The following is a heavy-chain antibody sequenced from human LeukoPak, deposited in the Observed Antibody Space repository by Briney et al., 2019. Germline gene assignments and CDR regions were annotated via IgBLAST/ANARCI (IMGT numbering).Heavy chain of an antibody. V-gene: IGHV3-30*18. D-gene: IGHD2/OR15-2a*01. CDR2: ISYDGSNE. J-gene: IGHJ3*02. CDR1: GFTFSSYG. Sequence: PGGSLRLSCAASGFTFSSYGMHWVRQAPGKGLEWVAVISYDGSNEYYADCVKGRFTISRDNSKNTLYLQMNSLRAEDTAVYYCAKSTYRGYLDAFDIWGQGTMVTVSS. CDR3: AKSTYRGYLDAFDI.